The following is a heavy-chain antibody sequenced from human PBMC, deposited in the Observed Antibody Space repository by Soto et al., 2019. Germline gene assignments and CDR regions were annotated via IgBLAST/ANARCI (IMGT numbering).Heavy chain of an antibody. J-gene: IGHJ5*02. Sequence: QVQLQESGPGLVKPSQTLSLTCTVSGGSISSGGYYWSWIRQHPGKGLEWIGYIYYSGSTYYNPSLTRRITISVDTSKNPFSLTLSSVTAADTAVYYCARSSPVVTAPWGQGTLVTVSS. CDR3: ARSSPVVTAP. CDR2: IYYSGST. CDR1: GGSISSGGYY. D-gene: IGHD2-21*02. V-gene: IGHV4-31*03.